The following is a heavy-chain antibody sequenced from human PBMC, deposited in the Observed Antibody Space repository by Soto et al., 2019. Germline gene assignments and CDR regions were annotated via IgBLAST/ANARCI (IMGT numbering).Heavy chain of an antibody. CDR1: GFTFSNYA. Sequence: GGSLRLSCAASGFTFSNYAMTWVRRAPGQWLEWVSVISGSGGIIYYADSVKGRFTIARDNSKNTLFLQMNSLRAEQTAAQYCGKDLGSSSPVGFDDWGRGCLGTAAS. J-gene: IGHJ4*02. V-gene: IGHV3-23*01. CDR3: GKDLGSSSPVGFDD. CDR2: ISGSGGII. D-gene: IGHD6-13*01.